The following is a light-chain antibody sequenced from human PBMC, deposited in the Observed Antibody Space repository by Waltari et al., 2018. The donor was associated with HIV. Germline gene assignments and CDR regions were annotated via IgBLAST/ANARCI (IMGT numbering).Light chain of an antibody. Sequence: QSLLTPPPSASGTPGPRVTISCSGGSANIGRNYVYSYQHPPGTDTKLLIFMNHQPPSGVPDRFSGSSSGASASLSIIGLRSEDEADYYCATWNDSLSGYVFGTGTKVTV. CDR2: MNH. J-gene: IGLJ1*01. V-gene: IGLV1-47*01. CDR3: ATWNDSLSGYV. CDR1: SANIGRNY.